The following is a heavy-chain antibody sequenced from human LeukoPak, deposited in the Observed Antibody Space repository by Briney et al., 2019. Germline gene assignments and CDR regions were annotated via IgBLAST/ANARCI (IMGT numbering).Heavy chain of an antibody. CDR3: ARGRRDGYNPDAFDI. CDR2: IYYTGST. V-gene: IGHV4-59*11. Sequence: SETLSLTCTVSGGSISSHYWGWIRQPPGKGLEWIGYIYYTGSTKYIPSLKSRVAMSVDTSRNQFSLKLSSVTAADTAVYYCARGRRDGYNPDAFDIWGQGTVVSVPS. D-gene: IGHD5-24*01. CDR1: GGSISSHY. J-gene: IGHJ3*02.